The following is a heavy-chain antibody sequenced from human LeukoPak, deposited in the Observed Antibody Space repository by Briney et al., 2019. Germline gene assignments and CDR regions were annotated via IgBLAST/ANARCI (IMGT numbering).Heavy chain of an antibody. J-gene: IGHJ4*02. CDR1: GFTFGSTY. CDR3: VRDFRSADY. CDR2: ICPDGTVT. Sequence: PGGSLRLSCAASGFTFGSTYMSWVRQAPGKGPMWVSRICPDGTVTNYADSVKARFIISRDNARNTVYLQMNSLRVEDTAVYYCVRDFRSADYWGQGTLVTVSS. V-gene: IGHV3-74*01.